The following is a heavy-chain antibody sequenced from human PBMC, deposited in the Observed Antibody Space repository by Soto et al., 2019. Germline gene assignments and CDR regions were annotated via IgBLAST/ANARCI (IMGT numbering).Heavy chain of an antibody. J-gene: IGHJ6*02. CDR3: ARATTVTSSFFYYGLDV. CDR2: IYYNGNT. V-gene: IGHV4-30-4*08. Sequence: QVQLQESGPGLVKPSQTLSLTCSVSGDSITNDDYYWTCIRQPPGKGLEWIGHIYYNGNTYYNPSLKSRLTLSLDTSLNQFSLHLTSVIAADSASYFCARATTVTSSFFYYGLDVWGQGTTVNVSS. CDR1: GDSITNDDYY. D-gene: IGHD4-17*01.